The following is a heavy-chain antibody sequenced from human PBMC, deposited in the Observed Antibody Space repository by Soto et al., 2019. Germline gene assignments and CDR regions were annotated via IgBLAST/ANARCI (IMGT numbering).Heavy chain of an antibody. CDR3: ARVRIVAASQLYGMDV. CDR1: GFSITGYS. CDR2: ISSSSSTI. V-gene: IGHV3-48*02. Sequence: EVQLVESGGGLVQPGGSLRLSCAASGFSITGYSINWVRQAPGKGLEWVSYISSSSSTIYYADSVKGRFTISRDNAENSLYLQMTSLRDEDTAVYYCARVRIVAASQLYGMDVWGLGTTVTVSS. D-gene: IGHD6-13*01. J-gene: IGHJ6*02.